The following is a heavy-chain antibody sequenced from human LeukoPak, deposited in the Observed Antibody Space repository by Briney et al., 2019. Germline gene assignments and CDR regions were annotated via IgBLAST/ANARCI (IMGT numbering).Heavy chain of an antibody. CDR1: AFTFSSYA. D-gene: IGHD1-26*01. J-gene: IGHJ4*02. CDR2: ISGSDGTT. V-gene: IGHV3-23*01. Sequence: GGSLRLSCAASAFTFSSYAMSWVRQAPGKGLEWVSAISGSDGTTYYADSVKGRFTISRDNSKNTLYLQINSLSADDTAVYYCAKGGNSGTYQFDYWGQGSLVTVSS. CDR3: AKGGNSGTYQFDY.